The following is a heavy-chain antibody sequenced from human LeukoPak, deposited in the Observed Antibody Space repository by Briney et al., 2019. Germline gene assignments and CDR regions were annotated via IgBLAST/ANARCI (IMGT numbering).Heavy chain of an antibody. CDR2: IYPGDSDT. CDR1: GYSFTSYW. CDR3: ARLLERRPDAFDI. Sequence: GESLKISCKGSGYSFTSYWIGWVRQVPGKGLEWMGIIYPGDSDTRYSPSFQGQVTISADKSISTAYLQWSSLKASDTAMYYCARLLERRPDAFDIWGQGTMVTVSS. V-gene: IGHV5-51*01. J-gene: IGHJ3*02. D-gene: IGHD1-1*01.